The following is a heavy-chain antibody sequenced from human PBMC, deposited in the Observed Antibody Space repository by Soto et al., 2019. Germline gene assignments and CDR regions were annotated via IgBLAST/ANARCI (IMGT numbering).Heavy chain of an antibody. J-gene: IGHJ4*02. Sequence: GESLKISCQCSGYTFSNFWIAWVRQLPGKGLEYVGIIYPGDFETRYSPSFHGKVTISADRSIGTAYLQWSSLEASDSAFYFCARSPRSSPYFDYWGQGALSPSPQ. D-gene: IGHD6-13*01. V-gene: IGHV5-51*01. CDR1: GYTFSNFW. CDR2: IYPGDFET. CDR3: ARSPRSSPYFDY.